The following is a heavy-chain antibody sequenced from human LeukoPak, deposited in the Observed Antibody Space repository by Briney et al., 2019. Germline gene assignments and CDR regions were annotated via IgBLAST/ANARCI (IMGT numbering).Heavy chain of an antibody. CDR1: GFTFSNAW. Sequence: GASLILSCAASGFTFSNAWMSWVRQAPGKGLEWVGRIKSKTDGGTTDYAALVKGRFTISRDDSKNTLYLQMNSLKTEDTAVYYCTTRYYSSGYTDYWGQGTLVTVSS. V-gene: IGHV3-15*01. J-gene: IGHJ4*02. CDR2: IKSKTDGGTT. CDR3: TTRYYSSGYTDY. D-gene: IGHD3-22*01.